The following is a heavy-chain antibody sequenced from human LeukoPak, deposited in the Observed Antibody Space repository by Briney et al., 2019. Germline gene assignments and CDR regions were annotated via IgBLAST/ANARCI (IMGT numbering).Heavy chain of an antibody. D-gene: IGHD6-6*01. CDR3: AKDLEAYSSSSAIDY. CDR1: GFTFSSYA. J-gene: IGHJ4*02. CDR2: ISGSGGST. V-gene: IGHV3-23*01. Sequence: GGSLRLPCAASGFTFSSYAMSWVRQAPGKGLEWVSAISGSGGSTYYADSVKGRFTISRDNSKNTLYLQMNSLRAEDTAVYYCAKDLEAYSSSSAIDYWGQGTLVTVSS.